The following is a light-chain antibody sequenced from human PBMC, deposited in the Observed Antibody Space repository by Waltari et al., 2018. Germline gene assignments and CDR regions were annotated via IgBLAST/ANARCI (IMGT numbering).Light chain of an antibody. CDR3: CSYAANNPYGV. V-gene: IGLV2-11*01. Sequence: QSALTQPRSVSGSPGQSVTIPCTGTSRDVGNSNYVSWYQQFSGKAPQLIIYDVDNRPSGVPYLFSGSKSGNTASLTVSGLRAEDEAEYYCCSYAANNPYGVFGGGTRLTVL. CDR1: SRDVGNSNY. J-gene: IGLJ3*02. CDR2: DVD.